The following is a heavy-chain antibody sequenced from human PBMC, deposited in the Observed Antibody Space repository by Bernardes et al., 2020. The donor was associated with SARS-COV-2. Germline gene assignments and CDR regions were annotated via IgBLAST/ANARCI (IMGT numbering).Heavy chain of an antibody. CDR1: GYTFTGYY. Sequence: ASVKVSCKASGYTFTGYYMHWVRQAPGQGLEWMGWINPNSGGTNYAQKFQGRVTMTRDTSISTAYMELSRLRSDDTAVYYCARVAVSGWYLDFDYWGQGTLVTVSS. CDR2: INPNSGGT. V-gene: IGHV1-2*02. CDR3: ARVAVSGWYLDFDY. D-gene: IGHD6-19*01. J-gene: IGHJ4*02.